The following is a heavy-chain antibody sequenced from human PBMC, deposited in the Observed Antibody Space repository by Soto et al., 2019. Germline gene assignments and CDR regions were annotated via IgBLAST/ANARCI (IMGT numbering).Heavy chain of an antibody. J-gene: IGHJ5*02. CDR3: ARHNRYSSTWFEGWFDP. D-gene: IGHD6-13*01. CDR2: VYYTGST. Sequence: SETLSLTCTVSGGSISSSNYYWGWLRQPPGKGLEWIGSVYYTGSTDYNPSLKSRVTISVDRSKNQFSLKLSSLTAADTAVYYCARHNRYSSTWFEGWFDPWGQGTLVTVSS. CDR1: GGSISSSNYY. V-gene: IGHV4-39*01.